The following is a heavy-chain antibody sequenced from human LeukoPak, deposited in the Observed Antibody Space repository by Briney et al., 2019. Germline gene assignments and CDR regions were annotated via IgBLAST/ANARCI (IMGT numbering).Heavy chain of an antibody. Sequence: PGGSLRLSCAASVITVSANYMSWVRQAPGKGLEWGSVIYIGGSTYYADSVKGRFTISRDSSKNTLYLQMNSLRVEDTAVYYCASWLSYYPGGSKNDAFDIWGQGTMVTVSS. D-gene: IGHD3-10*01. CDR1: VITVSANY. CDR2: IYIGGST. V-gene: IGHV3-66*01. J-gene: IGHJ3*02. CDR3: ASWLSYYPGGSKNDAFDI.